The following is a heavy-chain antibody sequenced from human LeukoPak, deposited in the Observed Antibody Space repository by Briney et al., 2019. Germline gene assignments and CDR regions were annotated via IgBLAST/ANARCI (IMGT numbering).Heavy chain of an antibody. CDR1: GFTFRSYW. CDR2: MKLDGSEE. V-gene: IGHV3-7*01. J-gene: IGHJ5*02. Sequence: PGGSLRLSCAASGFTFRSYWMSWVRQAPGKGLEWVANMKLDGSEEYYVDSVKGRFTISSDNAKNSLYPQMNSLRVDDTAVHYCARWARYCSSGSCYSWFDPWGQGTLVTVSS. CDR3: ARWARYCSSGSCYSWFDP. D-gene: IGHD2-15*01.